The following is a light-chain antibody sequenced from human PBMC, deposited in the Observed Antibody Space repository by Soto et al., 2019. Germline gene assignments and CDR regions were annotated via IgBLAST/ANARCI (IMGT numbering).Light chain of an antibody. Sequence: QSALTQPASVSGSPGQSITISCTGTSSDVGSYNLVSWYQQHPGKAPKLMIYEGSKRPSGVSNRFSGSKSGNTASLTISGLQAEDEADYYCCSYAGSSTFGVVFGGWTKLTVL. J-gene: IGLJ2*01. CDR2: EGS. CDR1: SSDVGSYNL. V-gene: IGLV2-23*03. CDR3: CSYAGSSTFGVV.